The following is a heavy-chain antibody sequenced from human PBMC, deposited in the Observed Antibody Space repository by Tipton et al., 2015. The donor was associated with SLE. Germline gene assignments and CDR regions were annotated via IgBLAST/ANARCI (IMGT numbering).Heavy chain of an antibody. CDR3: ARAGGPPYYYYYMDV. CDR2: INGGGIST. D-gene: IGHD2-15*01. V-gene: IGHV3-74*01. J-gene: IGHJ6*03. Sequence: SLRLSCAASGFTFSNYWMHWVRQAPGKGLVWVSRINGGGISTTYADSVRGRFTISRDNAKNSLYLQMNSLRAEDTAVYYCARAGGPPYYYYYMDVWGKGTTVTISS. CDR1: GFTFSNYW.